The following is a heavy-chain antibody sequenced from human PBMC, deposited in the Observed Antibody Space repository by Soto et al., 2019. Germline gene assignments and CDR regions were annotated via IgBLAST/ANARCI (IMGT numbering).Heavy chain of an antibody. Sequence: SETLSLTCTVSGGSVNSGSYYWSWIRQPPGRGLEWIGYVYYTGSTNYNPSLKSRVTMSVDTSRSQFSLKLSSVTAADTAVYYCARDKSEGYIHPFDYWGQGTLVTVSS. CDR3: ARDKSEGYIHPFDY. D-gene: IGHD5-18*01. CDR2: VYYTGST. V-gene: IGHV4-61*01. J-gene: IGHJ4*02. CDR1: GGSVNSGSYY.